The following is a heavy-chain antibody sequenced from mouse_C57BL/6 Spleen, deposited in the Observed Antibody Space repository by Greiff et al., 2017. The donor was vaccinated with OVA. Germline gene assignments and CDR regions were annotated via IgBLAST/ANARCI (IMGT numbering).Heavy chain of an antibody. J-gene: IGHJ3*01. D-gene: IGHD1-1*01. V-gene: IGHV1-26*01. CDR1: GYTFTDYY. CDR2: INPNNGGT. CDR3: ARGDYYGSRPWFAY. Sequence: EVQLQQSGPELVKPGASVKISCKASGYTFTDYYMNWVKQSHGKSLEWIGDINPNNGGTSYNQKFKGKATLTVDKSSSTAYMELRSLTSEDSAVYYCARGDYYGSRPWFAYWGQGTLVTVSA.